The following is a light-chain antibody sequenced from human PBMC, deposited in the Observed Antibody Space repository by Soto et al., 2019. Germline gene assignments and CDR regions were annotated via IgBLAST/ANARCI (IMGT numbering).Light chain of an antibody. CDR1: SSDVGGYNY. J-gene: IGLJ1*01. CDR2: DVS. V-gene: IGLV2-14*01. CDR3: SSYTSSSTLGYV. Sequence: QSVLTQPASVSGSPGQSITISCTGTSSDVGGYNYVSWYQQHPGKAPNLMIYDVSNRPSGVSNRFSGSKSGNTVSLTISGLQAEDEADYYCSSYTSSSTLGYVFGTGTKSPS.